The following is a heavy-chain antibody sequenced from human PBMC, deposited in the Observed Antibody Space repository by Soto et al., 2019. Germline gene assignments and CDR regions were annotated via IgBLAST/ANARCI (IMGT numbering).Heavy chain of an antibody. CDR3: AKSPSTYDYVWGSYRSPFRQFDY. D-gene: IGHD3-16*02. CDR2: ISGSGGST. V-gene: IGHV3-23*01. Sequence: EVQLLESGGGLVQPGGSLRLSCAASGFTFSSYAMSWVRQAPRKGLEWVSAISGSGGSTYYADSVKGRFTISRDNSKNTLYLQMNSLRAEDTAVYYCAKSPSTYDYVWGSYRSPFRQFDYWGQGTLVTVSS. CDR1: GFTFSSYA. J-gene: IGHJ4*02.